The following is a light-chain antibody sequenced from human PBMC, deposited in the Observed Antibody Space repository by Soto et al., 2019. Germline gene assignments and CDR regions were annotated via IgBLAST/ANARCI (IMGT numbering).Light chain of an antibody. CDR1: QSLLHSNGYNY. V-gene: IGKV2-28*01. Sequence: IVMTQSPLSLPVTPGEPASISCRSSQSLLHSNGYNYLDWYLQKPGQSPQLLIYLGSNRASGVPARFSGSGSGTDFALKISRVEAEDVGVYYCMQGTHWPITFGQGTDWRL. CDR3: MQGTHWPIT. CDR2: LGS. J-gene: IGKJ5*01.